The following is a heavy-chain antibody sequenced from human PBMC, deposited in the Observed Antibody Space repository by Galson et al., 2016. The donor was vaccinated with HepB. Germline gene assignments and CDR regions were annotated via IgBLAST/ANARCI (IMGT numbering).Heavy chain of an antibody. Sequence: SVKVSCKASGYSFTSYDMHWVRQSPGQRPEWMGWISAGSGNTEYSEKFQGRVTFTRDTSERTHYMELNSLTSEDTAVYYSARDLIGNLDVWGQGTTVTVSS. CDR1: GYSFTSYD. D-gene: IGHD3-16*02. J-gene: IGHJ6*02. CDR3: ARDLIGNLDV. V-gene: IGHV1-3*01. CDR2: ISAGSGNT.